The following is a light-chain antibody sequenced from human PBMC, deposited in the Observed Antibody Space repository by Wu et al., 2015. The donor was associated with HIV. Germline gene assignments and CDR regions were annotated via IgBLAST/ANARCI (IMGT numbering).Light chain of an antibody. V-gene: IGKV1-27*01. CDR1: QGISNF. J-gene: IGKJ5*01. CDR2: AAS. CDR3: QQYNDWLPIT. Sequence: DIQMTQSPSSLSASVGDRVTITCRASQGISNFLAWYQQKPGKPPKVLIYAASTLQSGVPSRFSGSGSGTDFTLTISSLQPEDVATYYCQQYNDWLPITFGQGTRVEIK.